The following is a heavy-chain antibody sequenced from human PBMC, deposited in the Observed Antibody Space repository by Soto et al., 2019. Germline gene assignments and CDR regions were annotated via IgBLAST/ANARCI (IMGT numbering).Heavy chain of an antibody. J-gene: IGHJ6*02. V-gene: IGHV4-34*01. Sequence: SETLSLTCAVYGGSFSGYYWSWIRQPPGKGLEWIGEINHSGSTNYNPSLKSRVTISVDTSKNQFSLKLSSVTAADTAVYYCARAGRIGYCSSTSCRSYYYYGMDVWGQGTTVPVSS. CDR3: ARAGRIGYCSSTSCRSYYYYGMDV. CDR2: INHSGST. CDR1: GGSFSGYY. D-gene: IGHD2-2*03.